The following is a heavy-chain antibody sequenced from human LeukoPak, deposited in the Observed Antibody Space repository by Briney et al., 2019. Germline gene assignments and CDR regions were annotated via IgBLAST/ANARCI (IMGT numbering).Heavy chain of an antibody. J-gene: IGHJ4*02. CDR1: GFTFSSYG. D-gene: IGHD3-9*01. V-gene: IGHV3-30*03. CDR2: ISYDGSNK. Sequence: GGSLRLSCAASGFTFSSYGMHWVRQAPGKGLEWVAVISYDGSNKYYADSVKGRFTISRDNSKNTLYLQMNSLRAEDTAVYYCARQWGYYDILTGYSNSPWGQGTLVTVSS. CDR3: ARQWGYYDILTGYSNSP.